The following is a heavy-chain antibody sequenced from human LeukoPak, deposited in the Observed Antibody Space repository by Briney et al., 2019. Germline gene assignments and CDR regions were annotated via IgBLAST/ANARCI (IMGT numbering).Heavy chain of an antibody. D-gene: IGHD3-22*01. CDR2: ISYDGSNK. Sequence: GRSLRLSCAASGFTFDDYAMHWVRQAPGKGLEWVAVISYDGSNKYYADSVKGRFTISRDNSKNTLYLQMNSLRAEDTAVYYCARTYYYDSSGYWTFDYWGQGTLVTVSS. CDR1: GFTFDDYA. V-gene: IGHV3-30-3*01. CDR3: ARTYYYDSSGYWTFDY. J-gene: IGHJ4*02.